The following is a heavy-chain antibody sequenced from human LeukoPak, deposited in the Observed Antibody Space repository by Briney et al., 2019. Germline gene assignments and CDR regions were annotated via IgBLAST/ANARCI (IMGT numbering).Heavy chain of an antibody. J-gene: IGHJ3*01. D-gene: IGHD3-10*01. CDR2: IYTSGST. CDR1: GGSISSGGYY. V-gene: IGHV4-61*02. CDR3: ARWFGWD. Sequence: SETLSLTCTVSGGSISSGGYYWSWIRQHPGKGLEWIGRIYTSGSTNYNPSLRSRVTMSVDTSKNQFSLKLSSVTAADTAIYYCARWFGWDWGQGTMVTVSS.